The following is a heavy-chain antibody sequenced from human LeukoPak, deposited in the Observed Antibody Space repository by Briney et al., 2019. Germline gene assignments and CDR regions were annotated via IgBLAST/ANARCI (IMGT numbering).Heavy chain of an antibody. CDR3: AKREARSFEY. D-gene: IGHD5-24*01. CDR1: GFTFSSSV. CDR2: FSGSSGNT. J-gene: IGHJ4*02. V-gene: IGHV3-23*01. Sequence: GGSLRLSCVASGFTFSSSVMSWVRQAPGRGLEWVSTFSGSSGNTYYADSVKGRFTISRDNSKNTVYLQMNSLRAEETAVNYWAKREARSFEYWGQGTLVTVSS.